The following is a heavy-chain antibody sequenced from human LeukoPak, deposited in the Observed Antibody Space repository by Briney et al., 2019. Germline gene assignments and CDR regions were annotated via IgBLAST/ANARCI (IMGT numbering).Heavy chain of an antibody. V-gene: IGHV5-51*01. CDR1: GYSFTSYW. D-gene: IGHD5-18*01. Sequence: GESLKISCKGSGYSFTSYWIGWVRQMPGKGLEWMGIIYPGDSDTRYSPSFQGQVTISADKSISTAYLQWSSLKASDTAMYYCAGHAREYSYGYMSYYGMDVWGQGTTVTVSS. CDR2: IYPGDSDT. J-gene: IGHJ6*02. CDR3: AGHAREYSYGYMSYYGMDV.